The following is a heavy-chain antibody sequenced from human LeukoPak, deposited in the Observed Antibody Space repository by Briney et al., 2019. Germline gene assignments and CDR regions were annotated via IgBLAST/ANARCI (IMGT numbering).Heavy chain of an antibody. V-gene: IGHV3-53*01. CDR3: ARGSRICSSTSCPEDDAFDI. CDR1: GFTVSSNY. Sequence: PGGSLRLSCAASGFTVSSNYMSWVRQAPGKGLEWVSVIYSGGSTYYADSVKGRFTISRDNSKNTLYLQMNSLRAEDTAVYYCARGSRICSSTSCPEDDAFDIWGQGTMVTVSS. D-gene: IGHD2-2*01. CDR2: IYSGGST. J-gene: IGHJ3*02.